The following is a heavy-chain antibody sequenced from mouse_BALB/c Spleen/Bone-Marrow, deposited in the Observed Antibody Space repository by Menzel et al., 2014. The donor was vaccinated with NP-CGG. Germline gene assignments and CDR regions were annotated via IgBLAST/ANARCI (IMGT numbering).Heavy chain of an antibody. CDR2: VNPYNGGT. V-gene: IGHV1-19*01. D-gene: IGHD2-1*01. J-gene: IGHJ2*01. Sequence: VQLQQSGPELVKPGASVKMSCKASGYAFTDYYMDWVKQSHGESFEWIGRVNPYNGGTSYNQKFKGKATLTVDKSSSTAYMELNSLTSKDSAVYYGARGIYYGNYFDYWGQGTTLTVSS. CDR1: GYAFTDYY. CDR3: ARGIYYGNYFDY.